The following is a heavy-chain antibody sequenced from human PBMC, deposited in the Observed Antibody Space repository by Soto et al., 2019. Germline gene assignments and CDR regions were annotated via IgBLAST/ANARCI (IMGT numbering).Heavy chain of an antibody. CDR1: GYTFTSYW. Sequence: PGESLKISCKGSGYTFTSYWISWVRQMPGKGLEWMGRIDPSDSYTNFSPSFQGHVTISVDKSTNTAYLQWSSLKASDTAMYYCATYCSGGSCYLDYYYYGMDVWGQGTMVTVS. D-gene: IGHD2-15*01. CDR2: IDPSDSYT. V-gene: IGHV5-10-1*01. J-gene: IGHJ6*02. CDR3: ATYCSGGSCYLDYYYYGMDV.